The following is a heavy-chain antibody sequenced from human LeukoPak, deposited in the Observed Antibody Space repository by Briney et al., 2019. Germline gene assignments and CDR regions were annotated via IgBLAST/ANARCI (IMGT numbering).Heavy chain of an antibody. J-gene: IGHJ5*02. CDR2: ISAYNGNT. CDR3: ARAPPFSGYCSSTSCPRGGWFDP. V-gene: IGHV1-18*01. D-gene: IGHD2-2*01. Sequence: ASVKVSCKASGYTFTSYGISWVRQAPGQGLEWMGWISAYNGNTNYAQKLQGRVTMTRDTSISTAYMELSRLRSDDTAVYYCARAPPFSGYCSSTSCPRGGWFDPWGQGTLVTVSS. CDR1: GYTFTSYG.